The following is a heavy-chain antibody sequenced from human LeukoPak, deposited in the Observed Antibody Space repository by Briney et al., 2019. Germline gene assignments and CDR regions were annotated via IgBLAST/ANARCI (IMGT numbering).Heavy chain of an antibody. J-gene: IGHJ5*02. Sequence: GGSLRLSCTASGFTFTNYWMIWVRQAPGKGLEWVANINHDASEKYYVGSVEGRFTISRDNAKNSLLLQMNSLRAEDTGVYYCATSSYSSSSSWGQGTLVTVSS. CDR2: INHDASEK. D-gene: IGHD6-6*01. V-gene: IGHV3-7*01. CDR3: ATSSYSSSSS. CDR1: GFTFTNYW.